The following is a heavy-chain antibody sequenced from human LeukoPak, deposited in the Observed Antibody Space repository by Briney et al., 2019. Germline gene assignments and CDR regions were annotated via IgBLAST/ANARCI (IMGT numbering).Heavy chain of an antibody. J-gene: IGHJ4*02. Sequence: KSSETLSLTCTVSGGSISSSSCYWGWIRQPPGKGLEWIGSIYYSGSTYYNPSLKSRVTISVDTSKNQFSLKLSSVTAADTAVYYCARHEYSSGWYFNTDYFDYWGQGTLVTVSS. CDR2: IYYSGST. CDR1: GGSISSSSCY. D-gene: IGHD6-19*01. V-gene: IGHV4-39*01. CDR3: ARHEYSSGWYFNTDYFDY.